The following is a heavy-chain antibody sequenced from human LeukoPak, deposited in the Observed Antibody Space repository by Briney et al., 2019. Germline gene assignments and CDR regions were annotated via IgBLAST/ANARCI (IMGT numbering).Heavy chain of an antibody. D-gene: IGHD6-6*01. CDR3: ASDGIAARPLYYFDY. Sequence: GGSLRLSCAASGFTFSDYYMSWIRQAPGKGLEWVSYISSSGSTIYYADSVKGRFTIFRDNAKNSLYLQMNSLRAEDTAVYYCASDGIAARPLYYFDYWGQGTLVTVSS. CDR2: ISSSGSTI. J-gene: IGHJ4*02. CDR1: GFTFSDYY. V-gene: IGHV3-11*01.